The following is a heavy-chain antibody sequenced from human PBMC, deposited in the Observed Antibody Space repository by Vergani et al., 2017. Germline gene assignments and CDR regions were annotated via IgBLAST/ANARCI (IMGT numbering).Heavy chain of an antibody. D-gene: IGHD6-13*01. CDR1: GGSISSSSYY. J-gene: IGHJ5*02. V-gene: IGHV4-39*07. Sequence: QLQLQESGPGLVKPSETLSLTCTVSGGSISSSSYYWGWIRQPPGKGLEWIGSIYYSGSTYYNPSLKSRVTISVDTSKNQFSLKLSSVTAADTAVYYCAGLRIAAAVNNWFDPWGQGTLVTVSS. CDR3: AGLRIAAAVNNWFDP. CDR2: IYYSGST.